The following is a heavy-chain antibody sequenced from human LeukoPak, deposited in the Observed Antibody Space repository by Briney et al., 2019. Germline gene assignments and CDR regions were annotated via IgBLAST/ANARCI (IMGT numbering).Heavy chain of an antibody. V-gene: IGHV3-48*03. CDR1: GFTFSSYE. CDR3: ARGKYYYDSSGDYFDY. J-gene: IGHJ4*02. CDR2: ISSSGSSI. D-gene: IGHD3-22*01. Sequence: PGRSLRLSCAASGFTFSSYEMNWVRQAPGKGLEWVSYISSSGSSIYYADSVKGRFTISRDNAKNSLYLQMNSLRAEDTAVYYCARGKYYYDSSGDYFDYWGQGTLVTVSS.